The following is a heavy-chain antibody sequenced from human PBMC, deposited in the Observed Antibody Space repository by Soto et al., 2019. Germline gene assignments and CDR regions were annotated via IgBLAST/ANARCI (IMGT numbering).Heavy chain of an antibody. J-gene: IGHJ6*02. V-gene: IGHV4-59*01. D-gene: IGHD3-10*01. CDR1: GGSISSYY. CDR2: IYYSGST. Sequence: SETLSLTCTVSGGSISSYYWSWIRQPPGKGLEWIGYIYYSGSTNYNPSLKSRVTISVDTSKNQFSLKLSSVTAADTAVYYCARVSVLWFGELLSAAGLIDGMDAWGQGTTVTVSS. CDR3: ARVSVLWFGELLSAAGLIDGMDA.